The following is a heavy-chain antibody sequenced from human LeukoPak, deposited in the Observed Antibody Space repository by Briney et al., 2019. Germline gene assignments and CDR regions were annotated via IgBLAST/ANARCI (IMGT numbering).Heavy chain of an antibody. CDR1: GGTFSSYA. CDR3: ARASIVGAKFDY. V-gene: IGHV1-69*04. D-gene: IGHD1-26*01. J-gene: IGHJ4*02. CDR2: IIPILGIA. Sequence: ASVKASCKASGGTFSSYAISWVRQAPGQGLEWMGRIIPILGIANYAQKFQGRVTITADKSTSTAYMELSSLRSEDTAVYYCARASIVGAKFDYWGQGTLVTVSS.